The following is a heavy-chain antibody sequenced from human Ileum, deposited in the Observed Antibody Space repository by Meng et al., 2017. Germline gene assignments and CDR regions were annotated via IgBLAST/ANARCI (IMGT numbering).Heavy chain of an antibody. V-gene: IGHV3-23*01. Sequence: QLLESGGGLVQPGGSLRLSCTGSGFTFADYAINWVRQAPGKGLEWVSAISGNGAAKLYADSAKGRFTISRDNSKNSIYMEMYTLRVEDTAIYYCARWTYHYDFWGQEPWSPSPQ. CDR2: ISGNGAAK. CDR3: ARWTYHYDF. D-gene: IGHD2-2*02. J-gene: IGHJ4*01. CDR1: GFTFADYA.